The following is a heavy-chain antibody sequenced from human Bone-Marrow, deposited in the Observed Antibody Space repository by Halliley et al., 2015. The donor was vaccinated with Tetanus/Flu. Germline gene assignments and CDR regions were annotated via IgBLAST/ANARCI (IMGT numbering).Heavy chain of an antibody. V-gene: IGHV3-48*03. CDR3: ARGLLWFGESNYDY. Sequence: CAASGFTFSRYDMNWVRQAPGKGLEWVAYISGGGNTIYYADSIKGRFTVSRDNAKNSLYLQMNSLRVDDTAIYYCARGLLWFGESNYDYWGQGILVSVSS. D-gene: IGHD3-10*01. CDR1: GFTFSRYD. CDR2: ISGGGNTI. J-gene: IGHJ4*02.